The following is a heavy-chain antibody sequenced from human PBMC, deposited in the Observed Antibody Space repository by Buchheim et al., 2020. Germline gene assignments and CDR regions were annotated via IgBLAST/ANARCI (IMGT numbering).Heavy chain of an antibody. Sequence: QLQLQESGPGLVKPSETLSLTCTVSGVSISSSYYYCGWIRQYPGKGLEWIGTIYYTGSTYYNPSLKSRVTMSVDTSKNQFSLNLSSVSAADTAVYYCARDKTGYIIFDYWGQGTL. J-gene: IGHJ4*02. V-gene: IGHV4-39*07. CDR2: IYYTGST. CDR1: GVSISSSYYY. D-gene: IGHD3-9*01. CDR3: ARDKTGYIIFDY.